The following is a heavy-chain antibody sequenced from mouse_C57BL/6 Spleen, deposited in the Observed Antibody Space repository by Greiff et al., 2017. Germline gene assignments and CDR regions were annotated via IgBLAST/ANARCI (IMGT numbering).Heavy chain of an antibody. Sequence: VQLQESGPELVKPGASVKISCKASGYAFSSSWMNWVKQRPGKGLEWIGRIYPGDGDTNYNGKFKGKATLTADKSSSTAYMQLSSLTSEDSAVYFCARGRYDYDEDAMDYWGQGTSGTVSS. CDR1: GYAFSSSW. V-gene: IGHV1-82*01. J-gene: IGHJ4*01. D-gene: IGHD2-4*01. CDR2: IYPGDGDT. CDR3: ARGRYDYDEDAMDY.